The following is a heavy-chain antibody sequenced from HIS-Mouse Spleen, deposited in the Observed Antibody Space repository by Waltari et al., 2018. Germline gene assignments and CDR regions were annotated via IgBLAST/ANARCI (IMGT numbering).Heavy chain of an antibody. J-gene: IGHJ4*02. V-gene: IGHV4-39*07. CDR1: GGSISSSSYY. CDR3: ASVRNIVLMVYAYYFDY. Sequence: QLQLQESGPGLVKPSETLSLTCTVSGGSISSSSYYWGWIRQPPGKGLEWIGSIYYSGRPYSHPSLKSRVTISVDTSKNQFSLKLSSVTAADTAVYYCASVRNIVLMVYAYYFDYWGQGTLVTVSS. D-gene: IGHD2-8*01. CDR2: IYYSGRP.